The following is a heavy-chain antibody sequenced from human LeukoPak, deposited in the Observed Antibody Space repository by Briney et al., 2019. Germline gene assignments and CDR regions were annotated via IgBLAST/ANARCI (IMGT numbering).Heavy chain of an antibody. J-gene: IGHJ4*02. CDR2: INTNTGNP. CDR3: ARDPSYYYDSSGYGGDPFDY. D-gene: IGHD3-22*01. CDR1: GYTFTTYA. V-gene: IGHV7-4-1*02. Sequence: ASVKVSCKASGYTFTTYAINWVRQAPGQGLEWMGWINTNTGNPTYAQGFTGRFVFSLDTSVSTAYLQISSLKAEDTAVYYCARDPSYYYDSSGYGGDPFDYWGQGTLVTVSS.